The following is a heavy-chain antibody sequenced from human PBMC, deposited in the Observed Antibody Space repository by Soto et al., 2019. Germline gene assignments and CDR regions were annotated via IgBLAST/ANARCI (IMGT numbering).Heavy chain of an antibody. CDR3: ARALTPTDY. CDR2: ISAHNGNT. D-gene: IGHD3-9*01. V-gene: IGHV1-18*01. J-gene: IGHJ4*02. CDR1: GYTFTSYG. Sequence: QVQLVQSGAEVKKPGASVKVACKASGYTFTSYGISCGRQAPGQGLEWMGWISAHNGNTIHAQKLQGRVTMTTDTSPSTAYMELRSLRSDDTSVYYCARALTPTDYWGQGTLVPVSS.